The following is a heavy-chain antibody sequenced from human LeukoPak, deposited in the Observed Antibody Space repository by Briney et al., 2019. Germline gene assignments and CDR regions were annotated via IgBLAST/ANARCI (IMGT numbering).Heavy chain of an antibody. CDR3: ASGRGSGGSHTSYFDY. V-gene: IGHV3-33*01. Sequence: PGGSLRLSCAASGITFRNYGMHWVRQPPGKGLEWVAIIFYDGSNKYYADSVRGRFTISRDNSKNTLYLQMNSLRVEDTAVYYCASGRGSGGSHTSYFDYWGQGTLVTVSS. CDR1: GITFRNYG. J-gene: IGHJ4*02. D-gene: IGHD2-15*01. CDR2: IFYDGSNK.